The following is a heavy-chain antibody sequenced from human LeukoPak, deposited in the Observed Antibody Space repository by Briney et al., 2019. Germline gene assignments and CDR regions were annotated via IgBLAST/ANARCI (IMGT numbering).Heavy chain of an antibody. CDR1: GFTFSSYA. CDR3: AELGITMIGGV. V-gene: IGHV3-23*01. J-gene: IGHJ6*04. D-gene: IGHD3-10*02. CDR2: ISNSGEST. Sequence: GGSLRLSCAASGFTFSSYAMNWVRQAPGKGLEWVSTISNSGESTYYADSVKGRFTISRDNAKNSLYLRMNSLRAEDTAVYYCAELGITMIGGVWGKGTTVTISS.